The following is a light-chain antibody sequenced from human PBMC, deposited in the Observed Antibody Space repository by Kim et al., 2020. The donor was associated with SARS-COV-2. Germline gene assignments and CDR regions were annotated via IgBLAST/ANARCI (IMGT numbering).Light chain of an antibody. CDR2: GAS. CDR1: QSVRTN. V-gene: IGKV3-15*01. J-gene: IGKJ1*01. CDR3: QQYNGWRT. Sequence: EIVMTQSPATLSVSPGERATLSCRASQSVRTNLAWYQQRPGQAPRLLIYGASTRATGIPGRFTGSGSGTEFGPTINSLQSEDFAVYYCQQYNGWRTFGQGIKVEIK.